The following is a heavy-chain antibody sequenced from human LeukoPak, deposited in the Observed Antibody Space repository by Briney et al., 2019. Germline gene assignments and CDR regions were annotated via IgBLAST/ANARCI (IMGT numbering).Heavy chain of an antibody. CDR3: ASPHSASYYYFDY. D-gene: IGHD4/OR15-4a*01. V-gene: IGHV1-46*01. CDR1: GYTFISYG. CDR2: INPSGTST. Sequence: GASVKVSCKASGYTFISYGITWVRQAPGQGLEWMGVINPSGTSTDYAQKFQGRVTMTRDTSTNTVYMELSSLRSEDTAVYYCASPHSASYYYFDYWGQGTLVTVSS. J-gene: IGHJ4*02.